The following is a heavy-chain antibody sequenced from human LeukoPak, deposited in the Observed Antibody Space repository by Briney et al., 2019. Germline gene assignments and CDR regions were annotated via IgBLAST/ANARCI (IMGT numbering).Heavy chain of an antibody. CDR1: GFAFSDYY. Sequence: GGSLRLSCAASGFAFSDYYMTWVRQAPGKGLECISYISSGSTYTKYADSVKGRFSISRDNAKNSLYLHMTSLRAEDTAVYFCARDETKIKFDSGTYSPDAFDIWGQGTTVSVSS. V-gene: IGHV3-11*06. CDR2: ISSGSTYT. CDR3: ARDETKIKFDSGTYSPDAFDI. J-gene: IGHJ3*02. D-gene: IGHD2-15*01.